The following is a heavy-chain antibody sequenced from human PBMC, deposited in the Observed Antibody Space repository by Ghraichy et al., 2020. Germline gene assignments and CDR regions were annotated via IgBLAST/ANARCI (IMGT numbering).Heavy chain of an antibody. D-gene: IGHD2-15*01. CDR1: SLYW. V-gene: IGHV3-7*03. J-gene: IGHJ4*02. Sequence: SLYWMSWVRQAPGKGLEWVANIKQDGSEKYYVDSVKGRFTISRDNAKNSLYLQMNSLRAEDTAVYYCVRGWYDYWGQGTLVTVSS. CDR2: IKQDGSEK. CDR3: VRGWYDY.